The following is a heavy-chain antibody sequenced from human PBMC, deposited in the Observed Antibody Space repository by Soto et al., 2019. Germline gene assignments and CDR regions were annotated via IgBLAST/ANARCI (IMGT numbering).Heavy chain of an antibody. CDR2: IIPIFGTA. V-gene: IGHV1-69*13. J-gene: IGHJ6*02. Sequence: GASVKVFCKASGGTFSSYAISWVRQAPGQGLEWMGGIIPIFGTANYAQKFQGRVTITADESTSTAYMELSSLRSEDTAVYYCASSLGDNYGMDVWGHGTTVTVSS. CDR3: ASSLGDNYGMDV. CDR1: GGTFSSYA.